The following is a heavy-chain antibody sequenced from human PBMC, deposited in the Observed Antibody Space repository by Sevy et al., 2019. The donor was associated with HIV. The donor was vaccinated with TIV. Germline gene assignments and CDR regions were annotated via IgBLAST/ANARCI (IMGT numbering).Heavy chain of an antibody. CDR1: IFTFNIYG. D-gene: IGHD3-16*01. CDR3: TRETTYYDASGPVPGDI. J-gene: IGHJ3*02. CDR2: MRKAGLTT. V-gene: IGHV3-30*02. Sequence: GGSLRLSCAASIFTFNIYGMQWVRQAPGKGLEWVAYMRKAGLTTYYADSVKGRFTISRDSSKNTLYLQMNSLRIEDAALYYCTRETTYYDASGPVPGDIWGQGTMVTVSS.